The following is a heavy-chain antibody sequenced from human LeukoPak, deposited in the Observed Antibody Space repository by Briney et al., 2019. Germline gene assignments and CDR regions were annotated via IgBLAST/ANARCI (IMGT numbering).Heavy chain of an antibody. J-gene: IGHJ4*02. Sequence: PSETLSLTCTVSGGSISSSSYYWSWIRQPAGKGLEWIGRIYSSGSTNYNPSLQSRVTISVDTSKNQFSLKLNSVTAADTAVYYCARTNCTSVSCWGNYFDYWGQGTLVTVSS. D-gene: IGHD2-2*01. CDR2: IYSSGST. CDR3: ARTNCTSVSCWGNYFDY. V-gene: IGHV4-61*02. CDR1: GGSISSSSYY.